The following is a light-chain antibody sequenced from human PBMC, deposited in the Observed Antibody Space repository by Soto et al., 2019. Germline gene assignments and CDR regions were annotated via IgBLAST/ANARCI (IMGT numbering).Light chain of an antibody. CDR3: QQADSFPLT. CDR2: AAS. CDR1: QGISSS. J-gene: IGKJ4*02. V-gene: IGKV1-12*01. Sequence: DIQMTQSPSSVSASVGDRVTITCRASQGISSSLAWYQQKPGKAPKLLIYAASSLQTGVPSRFSGSGSGTDFTLTISSLQPEYFATYYCQQADSFPLTSGGGTQVDIK.